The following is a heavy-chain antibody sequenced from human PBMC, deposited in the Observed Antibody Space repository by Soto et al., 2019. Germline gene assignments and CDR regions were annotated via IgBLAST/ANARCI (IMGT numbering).Heavy chain of an antibody. CDR3: ARDRIQLWPYPFEY. V-gene: IGHV1-69*01. CDR1: GGTFSSYA. CDR2: IIPIFGTA. D-gene: IGHD5-18*01. J-gene: IGHJ4*02. Sequence: QVPLVQSGAEVKKPGSSVKVSCKASGGTFSSYAISWVRQAPGQGLEWMGGIIPIFGTANYAQKFQGRVTITADESTSTAYMELSSLRSEDTAVYYCARDRIQLWPYPFEYWGQGTLVTVSS.